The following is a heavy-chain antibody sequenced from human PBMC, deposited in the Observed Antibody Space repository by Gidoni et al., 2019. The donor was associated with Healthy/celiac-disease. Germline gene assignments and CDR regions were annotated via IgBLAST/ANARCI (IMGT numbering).Heavy chain of an antibody. CDR1: GFTFSSYA. CDR3: AKNYYDSSGYYYFDY. CDR2: ISGSGGST. V-gene: IGHV3-23*01. D-gene: IGHD3-22*01. J-gene: IGHJ4*02. Sequence: EVQLLESGGGSVQPGGSLRLSCAASGFTFSSYAMSWVRQAPGKGLEWVSAISGSGGSTYYADSVKGRFTISRDNSKNTLYLQMNSLRAEDTAVYYCAKNYYDSSGYYYFDYWGQGTLVTVSS.